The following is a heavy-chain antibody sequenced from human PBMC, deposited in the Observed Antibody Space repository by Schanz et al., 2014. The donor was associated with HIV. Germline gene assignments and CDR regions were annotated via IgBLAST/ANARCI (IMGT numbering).Heavy chain of an antibody. CDR2: ISGSGGST. Sequence: DVQILESGGGLVQPGGSRRLSCAVSGLPFSTSAMSWVRQAPGKGLEWVSDISGSGGSTYYADSVKGRFTISRDISKNTLYPKMNSRRAEDTAVYYCAKEEQQLGGVGGYHFDYWGQGTLVTVSS. J-gene: IGHJ4*02. D-gene: IGHD6-13*01. CDR1: GLPFSTSA. CDR3: AKEEQQLGGVGGYHFDY. V-gene: IGHV3-23*01.